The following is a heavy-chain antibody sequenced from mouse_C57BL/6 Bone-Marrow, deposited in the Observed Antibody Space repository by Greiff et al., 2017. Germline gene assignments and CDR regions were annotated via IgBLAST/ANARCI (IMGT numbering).Heavy chain of an antibody. CDR3: ARSYDYGYDY. J-gene: IGHJ2*01. Sequence: VQLQQSGPELVKPGASVKLSCKASGYTFTSSEINWVKQRPGQGLEWIGWIYPRDGSTKYNEKFKGKATLTVDTSSSTAYMERHSLTSEDSAVYFCARSYDYGYDYWCQGTTITVSS. V-gene: IGHV1-85*01. CDR1: GYTFTSSE. CDR2: IYPRDGST. D-gene: IGHD2-4*01.